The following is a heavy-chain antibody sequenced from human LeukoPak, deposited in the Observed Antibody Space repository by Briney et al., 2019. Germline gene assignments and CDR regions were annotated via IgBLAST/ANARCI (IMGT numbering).Heavy chain of an antibody. Sequence: QTGGSLRLSCAASGFTFSSYAMSWVRQAPGKGLEWVAGISGSGDSTDYADSVKGRFTISRDNSKNTLYLEMNSLGVADTAIYYCAKEIAAIGLPAFDYWGQGTLVTVSS. J-gene: IGHJ4*02. D-gene: IGHD6-13*01. CDR3: AKEIAAIGLPAFDY. CDR1: GFTFSSYA. CDR2: ISGSGDST. V-gene: IGHV3-23*01.